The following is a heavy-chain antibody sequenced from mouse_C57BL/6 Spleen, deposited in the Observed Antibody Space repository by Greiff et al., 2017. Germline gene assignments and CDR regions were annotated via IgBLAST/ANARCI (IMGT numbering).Heavy chain of an antibody. CDR1: GYPFTNYL. CDR3: ARGRANYYGSRGGAMDY. Sequence: QVQLQQSGAELVRPGTSVKVSCKASGYPFTNYLIEWVKQRPGQGLEWIGVINPGSGGTNYNEKFKGKATLTADKSSSTAYMQLSSLTSEDSAVYFCARGRANYYGSRGGAMDYWGQGTSVTVAS. D-gene: IGHD1-1*01. V-gene: IGHV1-54*01. CDR2: INPGSGGT. J-gene: IGHJ4*01.